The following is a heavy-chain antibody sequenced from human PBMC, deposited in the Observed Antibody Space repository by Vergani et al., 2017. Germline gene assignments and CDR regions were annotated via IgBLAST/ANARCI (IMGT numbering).Heavy chain of an antibody. V-gene: IGHV4-38-2*01. J-gene: IGHJ5*02. D-gene: IGHD2-15*01. CDR3: ARRGGGSQNWFDP. CDR1: GYSISSGYY. CDR2: IYTSGST. Sequence: QVQLQESGPGLVKPSETLSLTCAVSGYSISSGYYWGWIRQPPGKGLEWIGYIYTSGSTNYNPSLKSRVTISVDTSKNQFSLKLSSVTAADTAVYYCARRGGGSQNWFDPWGQGTLVTVSS.